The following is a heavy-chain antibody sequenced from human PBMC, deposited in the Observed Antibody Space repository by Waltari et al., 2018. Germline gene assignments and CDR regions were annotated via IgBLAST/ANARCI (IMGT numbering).Heavy chain of an antibody. D-gene: IGHD6-13*01. J-gene: IGHJ6*03. CDR2: IYYSGST. Sequence: QVQLQESGPGLVKPSETLSLTCTVSGNSISSDYYCGWIRQPPGKGLEWIGSIYYSGSTYYNPSHKSRVTISVDTSKNQFSLKLSSVTAADTAVYYCARRAAIAATGPTYYMDVWGKGTTVTVSS. CDR1: GNSISSDYY. CDR3: ARRAAIAATGPTYYMDV. V-gene: IGHV4-38-2*02.